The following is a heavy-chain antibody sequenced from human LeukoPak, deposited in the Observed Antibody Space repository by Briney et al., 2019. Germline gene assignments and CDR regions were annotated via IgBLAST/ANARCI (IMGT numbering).Heavy chain of an antibody. D-gene: IGHD1-26*01. CDR3: EAIVGALEFDY. CDR1: GYTFTGYY. Sequence: ASVKVSCKASGYTFTGYYMHGVRQAPGQGLEWMGRINPNSGGTNYAQKFQGRVTMTRDTSISTAYMELSRLRSDDTAVYYCEAIVGALEFDYWGQGTLVTVSS. V-gene: IGHV1-2*06. J-gene: IGHJ4*02. CDR2: INPNSGGT.